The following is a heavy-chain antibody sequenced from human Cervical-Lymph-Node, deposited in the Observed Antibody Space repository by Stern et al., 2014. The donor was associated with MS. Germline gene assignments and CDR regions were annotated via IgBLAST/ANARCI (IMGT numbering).Heavy chain of an antibody. CDR2: ITNVGST. V-gene: IGHV3-53*01. D-gene: IGHD1-1*01. Sequence: EVQLLESGGGVIQPGGSLRLSCTASGFTVSRDYMTWVRQAPGKGLECVSLITNVGSTFYTDSVKGRFTISRDDSKNTVYLHMTSLRAEDTAMYYCARDTSSPERSDWWGQGTLVTVSS. CDR3: ARDTSSPERSDW. J-gene: IGHJ4*02. CDR1: GFTVSRDY.